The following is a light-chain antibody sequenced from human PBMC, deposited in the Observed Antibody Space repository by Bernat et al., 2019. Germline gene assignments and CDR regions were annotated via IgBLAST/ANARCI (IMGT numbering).Light chain of an antibody. V-gene: IGKV1-9*01. Sequence: DVQLTQSPSFLSASVGDRVDITCRASQVSGTYLAWYQKKPGKARKLLIYGASNLQTGVPSRFSGSGSGTEFTLTIASLQPEDGATYFCQHLDRFPMTFGQVTQLET. CDR1: QVSGTY. CDR2: GAS. J-gene: IGKJ5*01. CDR3: QHLDRFPMT.